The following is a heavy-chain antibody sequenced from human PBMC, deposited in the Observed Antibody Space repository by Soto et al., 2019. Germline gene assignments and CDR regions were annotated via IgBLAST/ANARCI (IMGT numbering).Heavy chain of an antibody. Sequence: ASVKVSCKASGYTFTSYGISWVRQAPGQGLEWMGWINPKSGNIGYAQKFQGRVTFTRDTSISTVYMELSSLRSEDTAVYYCANYCTTSPVAFDIWGQGTTVTGSS. CDR2: INPKSGNI. V-gene: IGHV1-8*02. CDR1: GYTFTSYG. J-gene: IGHJ3*02. D-gene: IGHD1-1*01. CDR3: ANYCTTSPVAFDI.